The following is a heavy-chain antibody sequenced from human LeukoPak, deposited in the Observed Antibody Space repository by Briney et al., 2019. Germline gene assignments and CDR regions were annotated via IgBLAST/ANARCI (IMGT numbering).Heavy chain of an antibody. J-gene: IGHJ4*02. V-gene: IGHV3-66*01. Sequence: GGSLRLSCAASGFTVSSNYMSWVRQAPGKGLEWVSVIYSGGSTYYADSVKGRFTISRDNSKNTLYLQMNSLRAEDTAVYYCARGDCSGGSCYSDYWGQGTLVTVSS. CDR3: ARGDCSGGSCYSDY. D-gene: IGHD2-15*01. CDR2: IYSGGST. CDR1: GFTVSSNY.